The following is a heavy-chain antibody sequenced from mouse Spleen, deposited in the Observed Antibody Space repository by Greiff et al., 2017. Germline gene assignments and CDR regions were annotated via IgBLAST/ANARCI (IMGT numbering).Heavy chain of an antibody. Sequence: EVQLVESGGGLVKPGGSLKLSCAASGFTFSDYGMHWVRQAPEKGLEWVAYISSGSSTIYYADTVKGRFTISRDNAKNTLFLQMTSLRSEDTAMYYCAKGSLNFFFDYWGQGTTRTGSS. J-gene: IGHJ2*01. CDR1: GFTFSDYG. CDR2: ISSGSSTI. V-gene: IGHV5-17*01. CDR3: AKGSLNFFFDY.